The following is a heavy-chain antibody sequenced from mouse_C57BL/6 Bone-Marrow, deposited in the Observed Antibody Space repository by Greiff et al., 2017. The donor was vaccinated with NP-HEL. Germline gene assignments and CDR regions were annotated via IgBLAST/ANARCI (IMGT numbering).Heavy chain of an antibody. D-gene: IGHD2-3*01. CDR1: GYTFTDYN. CDR3: ARSGGYSLDY. J-gene: IGHJ4*01. V-gene: IGHV1-22*01. CDR2: INPNNGGT. Sequence: VQLKESGPELVKPGASVKMSCKASGYTFTDYNMHWVKQSHGKSLEWIGYINPNNGGTSYNQKFKGKATLTVNKSSSTAYMELRSLTSEDSAVYYCARSGGYSLDYWGQGTSVTVSS.